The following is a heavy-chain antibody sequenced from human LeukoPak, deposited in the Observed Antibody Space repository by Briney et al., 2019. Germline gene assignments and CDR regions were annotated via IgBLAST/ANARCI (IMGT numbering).Heavy chain of an antibody. CDR1: GGSISSGSYY. D-gene: IGHD3/OR15-3a*01. CDR3: ARASDWLSLDVFDI. Sequence: PSQTLSLTCTVSGGSISSGSYYWSWIRQPAGKGLEWIGRIYTSGSTNYNPSLKSRVTISVDTSKNQFSLKLSSVTAADTAVYYCARASDWLSLDVFDIWGQGTMVTVSS. V-gene: IGHV4-61*02. J-gene: IGHJ3*02. CDR2: IYTSGST.